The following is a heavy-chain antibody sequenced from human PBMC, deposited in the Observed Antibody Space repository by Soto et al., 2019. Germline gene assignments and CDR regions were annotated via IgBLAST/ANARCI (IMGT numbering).Heavy chain of an antibody. CDR2: IYPGDSDT. V-gene: IGHV5-51*01. Sequence: PGESLKISCKGSGYSFSSYWIAWVRQLPGKGLEWMGIIYPGDSDTTNRPSFQGQVTISADKSITTAYLQWSSLKASDTAMYYCARGSTVTSPLEYWGQGTLVTVSS. J-gene: IGHJ4*02. D-gene: IGHD4-17*01. CDR3: ARGSTVTSPLEY. CDR1: GYSFSSYW.